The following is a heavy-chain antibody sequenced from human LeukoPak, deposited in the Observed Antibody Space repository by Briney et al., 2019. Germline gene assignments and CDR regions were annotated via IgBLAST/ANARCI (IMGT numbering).Heavy chain of an antibody. CDR1: GGSISSFY. V-gene: IGHV4-4*07. J-gene: IGHJ4*02. CDR3: ARTRSWLPFEY. D-gene: IGHD5-12*01. CDR2: INTSGNT. Sequence: SETLSLTCTVSGGSISSFYWSWVRQPAGKGLEWIGRINTSGNTNYNPSLKSRVTMSIDTSKNQFSLKLSSMTAADTAVYYCARTRSWLPFEYWGQGTLVTVSS.